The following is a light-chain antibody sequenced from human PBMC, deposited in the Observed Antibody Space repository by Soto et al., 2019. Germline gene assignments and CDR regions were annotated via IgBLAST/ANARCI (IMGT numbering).Light chain of an antibody. CDR2: DAS. V-gene: IGKV1-33*01. CDR1: QDINIY. CDR3: QQYDTLPIT. J-gene: IGKJ5*01. Sequence: SRLTGSRSSMSTSVGDRVTITCQATQDINIYLNWYQQKPGKAPNLLICDASNLEIGVPSRFTGSGSRPHFTFTISSLPTEDIGPSYCQQYDTLPITFARGTRLEIK.